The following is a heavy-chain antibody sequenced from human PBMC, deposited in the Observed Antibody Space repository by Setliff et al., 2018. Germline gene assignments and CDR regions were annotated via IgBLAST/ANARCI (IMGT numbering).Heavy chain of an antibody. Sequence: RASVKVSCKASGYTFTSHCMHWVRQAPGLGLEWMGTINPSSGRTSYTQKFQGRVTMTRDTSTSTVYMDMSSLRSEDTAVYYCARDSYCGGDCYLGWADYWGQGTLVTVSS. CDR2: INPSSGRT. D-gene: IGHD2-21*02. CDR1: GYTFTSHC. CDR3: ARDSYCGGDCYLGWADY. V-gene: IGHV1-46*01. J-gene: IGHJ4*02.